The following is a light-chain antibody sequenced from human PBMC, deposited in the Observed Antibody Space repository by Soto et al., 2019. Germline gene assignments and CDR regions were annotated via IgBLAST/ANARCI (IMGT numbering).Light chain of an antibody. J-gene: IGKJ1*01. CDR3: QQYGSSPTWA. CDR2: GAS. Sequence: EIVLTQSPGTLSLSPGERATLSCRASQSVSSSYLAWYQQKPGQAPRLLLYGASSRATGIPDRFSGSGSGKDFTLTISRLEPEDFAVYYCQQYGSSPTWAFGQGTKVDIK. CDR1: QSVSSSY. V-gene: IGKV3-20*01.